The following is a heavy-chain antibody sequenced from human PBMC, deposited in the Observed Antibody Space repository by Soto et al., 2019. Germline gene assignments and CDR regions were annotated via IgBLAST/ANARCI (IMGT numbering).Heavy chain of an antibody. J-gene: IGHJ6*02. D-gene: IGHD3-3*01. CDR3: ARDRGVTIFGVVIRMDV. CDR1: GYRNTSYV. CDR2: ISAYNGNT. Sequence: VKVSCKSSGYRNTSYVISWRRMKTRQGLEWMGGISAYNGNTNYAQKLQGRVTMTTDTSTSTAYMELRSLRSDDTAVYYCARDRGVTIFGVVIRMDVWGQGTTVTVSS. V-gene: IGHV1-18*01.